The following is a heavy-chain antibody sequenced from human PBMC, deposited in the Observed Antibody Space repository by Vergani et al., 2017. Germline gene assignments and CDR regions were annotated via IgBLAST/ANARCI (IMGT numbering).Heavy chain of an antibody. D-gene: IGHD3-9*01. CDR3: ASDPPNLTSYYRGDH. V-gene: IGHV1-18*01. CDR1: GYTFTRYG. J-gene: IGHJ4*02. CDR2: ISAYNGNT. Sequence: QVQLVQSGAEVKKPGASVKVSCKASGYTFTRYGISWVRQAPGQGLEWMGWISAYNGNTNYAQKLKGRVSMTTGTSTSTAYLELRSLRSDDTAVYYCASDPPNLTSYYRGDHWGQGTLVTVSS.